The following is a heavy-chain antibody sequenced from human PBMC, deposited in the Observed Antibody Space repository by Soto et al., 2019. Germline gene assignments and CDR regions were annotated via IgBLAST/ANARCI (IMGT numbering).Heavy chain of an antibody. V-gene: IGHV3-64D*06. CDR2: ITSDGDST. D-gene: IGHD2-15*01. J-gene: IGHJ4*01. CDR3: VKGNQLLRYYFEF. CDR1: GFTFSNYA. Sequence: LRLSCSVSGFTFSNYAMHWVRQAPGKGLEYVSGITSDGDSTWHADSVKDRFTISRDNSKNTLFLQMSSLRVEDTAIYFCVKGNQLLRYYFEFWGHGTLVTVSS.